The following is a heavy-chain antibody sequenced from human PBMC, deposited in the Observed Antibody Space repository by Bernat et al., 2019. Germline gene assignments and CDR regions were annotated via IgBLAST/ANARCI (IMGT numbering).Heavy chain of an antibody. CDR2: IWYDGSNK. J-gene: IGHJ6*02. Sequence: QVQLVESGGGVVQPGRSLRLSCAASGFTFSSYGMHWVRQAPGKGLEWVAVIWYDGSNKYYADSVKGRFTISRDNSKNTLYLQMNSLRAEDTAVYYCAREIIRRWPFYYYYGMDVWGQGTTVTVSS. CDR3: AREIIRRWPFYYYYGMDV. CDR1: GFTFSSYG. D-gene: IGHD4-23*01. V-gene: IGHV3-33*01.